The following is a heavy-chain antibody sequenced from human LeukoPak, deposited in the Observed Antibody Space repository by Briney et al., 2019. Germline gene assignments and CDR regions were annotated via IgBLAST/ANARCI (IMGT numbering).Heavy chain of an antibody. J-gene: IGHJ3*02. V-gene: IGHV4-39*01. Sequence: SETLSLTRTVSGGSISSSSYYWGWIRQPPGKGLEWIGSIYYSGSTYNNPSLKSRFTISVDTSKNQFSLKLSSVTAADTAVYYCARQSGITMIVVLIHDAFDIWGQGTMVTVSS. CDR2: IYYSGST. D-gene: IGHD3-22*01. CDR3: ARQSGITMIVVLIHDAFDI. CDR1: GGSISSSSYY.